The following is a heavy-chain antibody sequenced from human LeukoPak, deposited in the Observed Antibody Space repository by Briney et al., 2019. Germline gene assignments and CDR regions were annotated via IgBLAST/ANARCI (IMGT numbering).Heavy chain of an antibody. D-gene: IGHD6-13*01. Sequence: ASVKVSCKASGYTFTGYYMHWVRQAPGQGLEWMGWINPNGGGTNYAQKFQGRVTMTRDTSISTAYMELSRLRSDDTAVYYCARGEGIAAAGIFYWGQGTLVTVSS. CDR3: ARGEGIAAAGIFY. J-gene: IGHJ4*02. CDR1: GYTFTGYY. CDR2: INPNGGGT. V-gene: IGHV1-2*02.